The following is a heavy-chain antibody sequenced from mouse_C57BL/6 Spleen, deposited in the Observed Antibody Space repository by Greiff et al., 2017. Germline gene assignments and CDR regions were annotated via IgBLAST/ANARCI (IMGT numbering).Heavy chain of an antibody. J-gene: IGHJ2*01. CDR3: ARSGPVYYFDY. Sequence: QVQLQQSGPELVKPGASVKISCKASGYAFSSSWMNWVKQRPGKGLEWIGRIYPGAGDTNYNGKFKGKATLTADKSSSTAYMQLSSLTSEDSAVYFCARSGPVYYFDYWGQGTTRTVSS. D-gene: IGHD3-1*01. V-gene: IGHV1-82*01. CDR1: GYAFSSSW. CDR2: IYPGAGDT.